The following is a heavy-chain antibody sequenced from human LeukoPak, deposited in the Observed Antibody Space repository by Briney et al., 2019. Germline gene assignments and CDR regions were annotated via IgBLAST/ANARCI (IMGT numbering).Heavy chain of an antibody. J-gene: IGHJ6*03. Sequence: PGRSLRLSCAASGFTFSSYAMHWVRQAPGKGLEWVAVISYDGSNKYYADSVKGRFTISRDNSKNTLYLQMNSLSAEDTAVYYCARDRLPGIAAAGTGHYMDVWGKGTTVTVSS. CDR2: ISYDGSNK. CDR1: GFTFSSYA. V-gene: IGHV3-30-3*01. CDR3: ARDRLPGIAAAGTGHYMDV. D-gene: IGHD6-13*01.